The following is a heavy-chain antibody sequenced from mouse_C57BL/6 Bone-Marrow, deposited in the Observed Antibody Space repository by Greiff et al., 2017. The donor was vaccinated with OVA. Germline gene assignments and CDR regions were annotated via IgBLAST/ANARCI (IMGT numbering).Heavy chain of an antibody. V-gene: IGHV6-3*01. CDR1: GFTFSNYW. J-gene: IGHJ2*01. CDR3: TGGGPSPVFDY. D-gene: IGHD3-3*01. CDR2: IRLKSDNYAT. Sequence: EVMLVESGGGLVQPGGSMKLSCVASGFTFSNYWMNWVRQSPEKGLEWVAQIRLKSDNYATHYAESVKGRFTISRDDSKSSVYLQMNNLRAEDTGIYYCTGGGPSPVFDYWGQGTTLTVSS.